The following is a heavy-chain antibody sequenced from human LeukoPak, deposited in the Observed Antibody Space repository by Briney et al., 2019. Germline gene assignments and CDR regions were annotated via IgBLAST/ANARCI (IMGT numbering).Heavy chain of an antibody. CDR3: ARGLYSSSSPAVYGY. Sequence: SVKVSCKASGGTFSSYAISWVRQAPGQGLEWVGRIIPILGIANYAQKFQGRVTITADKSTSTAYMELSSLRSDDTAVYYCARGLYSSSSPAVYGYWGQGTLVTVSS. V-gene: IGHV1-69*04. CDR2: IIPILGIA. D-gene: IGHD6-6*01. CDR1: GGTFSSYA. J-gene: IGHJ4*02.